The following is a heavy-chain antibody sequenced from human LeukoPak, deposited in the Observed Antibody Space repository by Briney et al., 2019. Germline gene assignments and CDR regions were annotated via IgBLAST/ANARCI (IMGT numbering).Heavy chain of an antibody. V-gene: IGHV4-30-4*01. D-gene: IGHD5-12*01. CDR1: GGSISSGDYY. Sequence: SQTLSLTCTVSGGSISSGDYYWSWIRQPPGRGLEWIGYIYYSGSTYYNPSLKSRVTISVDTSKNQFSLKLSSVTAADTAVYYCARDLLDGYRLPSGNWFDPWGQGTLVTVSS. CDR2: IYYSGST. CDR3: ARDLLDGYRLPSGNWFDP. J-gene: IGHJ5*02.